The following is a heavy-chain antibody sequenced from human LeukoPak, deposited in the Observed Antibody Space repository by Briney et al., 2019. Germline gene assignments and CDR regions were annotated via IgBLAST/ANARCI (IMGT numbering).Heavy chain of an antibody. D-gene: IGHD1-26*01. V-gene: IGHV1-2*02. Sequence: ASVKVSCKASGYTFTGYYMHWVRQAPGQGLEWMGWINPNSGGTNYAQKFQGRVTMTRDTFISTAYMELSRLRSDDTAVYYCAREVSDLYGSYSYFDYWGQGTLVTVSS. J-gene: IGHJ4*02. CDR3: AREVSDLYGSYSYFDY. CDR1: GYTFTGYY. CDR2: INPNSGGT.